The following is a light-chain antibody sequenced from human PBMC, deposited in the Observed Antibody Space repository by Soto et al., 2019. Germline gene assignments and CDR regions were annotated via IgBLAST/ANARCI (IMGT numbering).Light chain of an antibody. CDR3: QQFNSYSWT. J-gene: IGKJ1*01. Sequence: IVMTQSPATLSVSPGERATLSCRASQSVSSNLAWYQQKPGQAPRLLIYGASTRATGIPARFSGSGSGTEFTLTISSLQSEDFATYYCQQFNSYSWTFGQGTKVEIK. V-gene: IGKV3-15*01. CDR2: GAS. CDR1: QSVSSN.